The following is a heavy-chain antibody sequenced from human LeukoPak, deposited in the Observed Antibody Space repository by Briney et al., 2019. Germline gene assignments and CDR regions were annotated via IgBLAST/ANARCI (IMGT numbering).Heavy chain of an antibody. CDR3: ARESTVWNWFDP. CDR1: GGSFSGYY. D-gene: IGHD4-11*01. Sequence: SETLSLTCAVYGGSFSGYYWSWIRQPPGKGLEWIGEINHSGSTNYNPSLKSRVTMSVDTSKNQFSLKLSSVTAADTAVYYCARESTVWNWFDPWGQGTLVTVSS. V-gene: IGHV4-34*01. CDR2: INHSGST. J-gene: IGHJ5*02.